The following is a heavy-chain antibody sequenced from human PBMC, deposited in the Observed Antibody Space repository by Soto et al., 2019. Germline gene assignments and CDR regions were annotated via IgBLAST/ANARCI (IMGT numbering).Heavy chain of an antibody. CDR1: GFTFSSNS. CDR2: ISSSSSTI. CDR3: ARVIWSGHLTSDL. Sequence: EVLVVESGGGLVQPGGSLRLSCAASGFTFSSNSMNWVRQAPGKGLEWISYISSSSSTIYADSVKGRFTISRDNANTSMYLKMNSLRDEDTAVYYCARVIWSGHLTSDLWGQGTLVTVSS. V-gene: IGHV3-48*02. D-gene: IGHD3-3*01. J-gene: IGHJ5*02.